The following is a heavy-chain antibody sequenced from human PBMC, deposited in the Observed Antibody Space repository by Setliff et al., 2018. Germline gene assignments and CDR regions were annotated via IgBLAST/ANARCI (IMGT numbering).Heavy chain of an antibody. Sequence: SETLSLTCTVSGGSVSDSTYYWGWVRQPPGKGLEWIGSIYYSGSTYYYPSLRSRVTISVDTSKNQFSLKLSSVTAADTAVYYCARPPRGGRWYFDLWGRGTLVTVSS. J-gene: IGHJ2*01. CDR3: ARPPRGGRWYFDL. CDR2: IYYSGST. V-gene: IGHV4-39*01. D-gene: IGHD3-16*01. CDR1: GGSVSDSTYY.